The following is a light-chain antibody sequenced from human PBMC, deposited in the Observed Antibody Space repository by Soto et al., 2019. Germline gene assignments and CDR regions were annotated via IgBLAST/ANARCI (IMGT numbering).Light chain of an antibody. V-gene: IGKV1-33*01. Sequence: DIQMTQSPSSLSASLGDRVTITCQASQDISNYLNWYQQKPGKAPKLLIYEASNLETGVPSRFSGSGSGTDFTFTISSLQPEDIATYYCQQYDNLPLTFGGGTKVDIK. CDR2: EAS. CDR3: QQYDNLPLT. CDR1: QDISNY. J-gene: IGKJ4*01.